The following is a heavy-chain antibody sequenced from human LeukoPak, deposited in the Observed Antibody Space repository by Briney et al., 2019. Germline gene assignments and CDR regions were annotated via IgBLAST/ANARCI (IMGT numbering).Heavy chain of an antibody. CDR3: ARRFGQELDY. CDR2: IYYSGST. Sequence: SETLSLTCTVSGGSISSYYWSWIRKPPGKGLEWIGYIYYSGSTNYNPSLKSRVTISVDTSKNQFSLKLSSVTAADTAVYYCARRFGQELDYWGQGTLVTVSS. V-gene: IGHV4-59*01. J-gene: IGHJ4*02. CDR1: GGSISSYY. D-gene: IGHD1-26*01.